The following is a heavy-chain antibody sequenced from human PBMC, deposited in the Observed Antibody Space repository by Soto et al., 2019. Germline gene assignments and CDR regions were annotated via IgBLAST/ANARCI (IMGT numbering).Heavy chain of an antibody. J-gene: IGHJ4*02. CDR3: AKAGGRYYYFDY. CDR1: GFTFSSYG. V-gene: IGHV3-30*18. CDR2: ISYDGSNK. Sequence: LRLSCAASGFTFSSYGMHWVRQAPGKGLEWVAVISYDGSNKYYADSVKGRFTISRDNSKNTLYLQMNSLRAEDTAVYYCAKAGGRYYYFDYWGQGTLVTVYS. D-gene: IGHD1-26*01.